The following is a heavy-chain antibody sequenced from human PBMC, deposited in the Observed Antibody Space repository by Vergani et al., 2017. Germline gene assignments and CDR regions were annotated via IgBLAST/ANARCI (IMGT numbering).Heavy chain of an antibody. CDR2: ISSSSSYI. V-gene: IGHV3-21*01. D-gene: IGHD1-26*01. J-gene: IGHJ5*02. CDR1: GFTFSSYS. CDR3: ARDHPDEYYLP. Sequence: EVQLVESGGGLVKPGGSLRLSCAASGFTFSSYSMNWVRLAPGKGLEWVSSISSSSSYIYYADSVKGRFTISRDNAKNSLYLQMNSLRAEDTAVYYCARDHPDEYYLPWGQGTLVTVSS.